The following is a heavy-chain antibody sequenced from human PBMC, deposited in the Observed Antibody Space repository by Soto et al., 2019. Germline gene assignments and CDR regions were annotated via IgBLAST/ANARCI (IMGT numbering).Heavy chain of an antibody. Sequence: SETLSLTCTVSGGSISSGGYYWSWIRQHPGKGLEWIGYIYYSGSTYYNPSLKSRVTISVDTSKNQFSLKLSSVTAADTAVYYCARDGAGSSSWFDPWGQGTLVTVS. CDR1: GGSISSGGYY. D-gene: IGHD6-13*01. V-gene: IGHV4-31*03. CDR2: IYYSGST. CDR3: ARDGAGSSSWFDP. J-gene: IGHJ5*02.